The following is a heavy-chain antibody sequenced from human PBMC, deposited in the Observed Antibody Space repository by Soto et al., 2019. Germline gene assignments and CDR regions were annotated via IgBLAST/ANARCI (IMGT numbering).Heavy chain of an antibody. D-gene: IGHD3-3*01. Sequence: EVQLVESGGGLVKPGGSLRLSCAASGFTFSSYSMNWVRQAPGKGLEWVSSISSSSSYIYYADSVKGRFTISRDNAKNSLYLQMNSLRAEDTAVYYCARDQYDVWSGEKQYYFDYWGQGTLVTVSS. CDR2: ISSSSSYI. V-gene: IGHV3-21*01. J-gene: IGHJ4*02. CDR1: GFTFSSYS. CDR3: ARDQYDVWSGEKQYYFDY.